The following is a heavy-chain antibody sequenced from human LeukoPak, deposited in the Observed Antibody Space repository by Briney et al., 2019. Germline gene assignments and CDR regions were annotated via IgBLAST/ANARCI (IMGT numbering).Heavy chain of an antibody. CDR1: GFTFSSYW. D-gene: IGHD3-22*01. V-gene: IGHV3-7*01. Sequence: GGSLRLSCAASGFTFSSYWMSWVRQAPGKGLEWVANIKQDGSEKYYVDSVKGRFTISRDNAKNSLYLQMNSLRAEDTAVYYCARDFFRGSYYYDSSGYSLIYWGQGTLVTVSS. CDR2: IKQDGSEK. CDR3: ARDFFRGSYYYDSSGYSLIY. J-gene: IGHJ4*02.